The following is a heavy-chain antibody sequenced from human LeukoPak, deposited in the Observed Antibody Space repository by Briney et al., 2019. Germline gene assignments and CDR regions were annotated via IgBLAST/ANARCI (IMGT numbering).Heavy chain of an antibody. Sequence: SQTLSLTCTVSGGSISSGGYYWSWIRQHPGKGLEWIGYIYYSGSTYYNPSLKSRVTISVDTSKNQSSLKLSSVTAADTAVYYCAGERAGGTSVDYWGQGTLVTVSS. J-gene: IGHJ4*02. CDR3: AGERAGGTSVDY. D-gene: IGHD2-2*01. V-gene: IGHV4-31*03. CDR2: IYYSGST. CDR1: GGSISSGGYY.